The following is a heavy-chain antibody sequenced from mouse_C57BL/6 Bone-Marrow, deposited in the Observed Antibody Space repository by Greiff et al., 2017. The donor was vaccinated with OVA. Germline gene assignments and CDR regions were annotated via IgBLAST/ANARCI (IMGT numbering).Heavy chain of an antibody. CDR1: GYTFTSYG. D-gene: IGHD1-1*01. CDR2: IYPRSGNT. CDR3: ARSPITTVYYYAMDY. Sequence: VHLVESGAELARPGASVKLSCKASGYTFTSYGISWVKQRTGQGLEWIGEIYPRSGNTYYNEKFKGKATLTADKSSSTAYMELRSLTSEDSAVYFCARSPITTVYYYAMDYWGQGTSVTVSS. V-gene: IGHV1-81*01. J-gene: IGHJ4*01.